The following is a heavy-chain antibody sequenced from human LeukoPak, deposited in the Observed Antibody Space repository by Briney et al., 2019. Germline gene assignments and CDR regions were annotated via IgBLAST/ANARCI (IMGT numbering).Heavy chain of an antibody. J-gene: IGHJ4*02. CDR1: GGSISSYY. D-gene: IGHD6-19*01. CDR3: ARIAVAGYFDY. Sequence: SETLSLTCTVSGGSISSYYWSWIRQPPGKGLEWIGYIYYSGSTNYNPSLKGRVTISVDTSKNQFSLKLSSVTAADTAVYYCARIAVAGYFDYWGQGTLVAVSS. CDR2: IYYSGST. V-gene: IGHV4-59*01.